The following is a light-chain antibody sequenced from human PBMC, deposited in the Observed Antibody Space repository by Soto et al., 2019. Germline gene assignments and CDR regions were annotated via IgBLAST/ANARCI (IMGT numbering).Light chain of an antibody. Sequence: EIVMTQSPATLSVSPGERATLSCRASQSVSSNLAWYQQKPGQAPRLLIYGASTRATGIPARFSGSGSGTEFTLTISRLQSEDFAVYDCQQYNNWPLGYTFGQGTKLEIK. CDR2: GAS. J-gene: IGKJ2*01. V-gene: IGKV3-15*01. CDR1: QSVSSN. CDR3: QQYNNWPLGYT.